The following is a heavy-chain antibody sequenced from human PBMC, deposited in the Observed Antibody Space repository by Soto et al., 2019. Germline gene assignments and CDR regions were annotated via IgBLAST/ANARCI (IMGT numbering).Heavy chain of an antibody. V-gene: IGHV1-2*02. CDR1: GYTFTGYY. CDR2: INPNSGGT. D-gene: IGHD3-3*01. Sequence: ASVKVSCKASGYTFTGYYMHWVRQAPGQGLEWMGWINPNSGGTNYAQKFQGRVTMTRDTSISTAYMELSRLRSDDTAVYYCARDPIYDFWSGYFPSYYYYYGMDVWGQGTTVTVS. CDR3: ARDPIYDFWSGYFPSYYYYYGMDV. J-gene: IGHJ6*02.